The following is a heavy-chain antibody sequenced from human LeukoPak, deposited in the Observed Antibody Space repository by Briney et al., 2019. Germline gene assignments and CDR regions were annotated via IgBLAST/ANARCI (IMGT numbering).Heavy chain of an antibody. CDR2: IWYDGSNK. CDR1: GFTFSSYG. V-gene: IGHV3-33*01. Sequence: GGSLRLSCAASGFTFSSYGMHWVRQAPGKGLEWVAVIWYDGSNKYYADSVKGRFTISRDNSKNTLYLQMNSLRAEDTAVYYCARDLVGASYGYDYYYGMDVWGQGTTVTVSS. CDR3: ARDLVGASYGYDYYYGMDV. J-gene: IGHJ6*02. D-gene: IGHD5-18*01.